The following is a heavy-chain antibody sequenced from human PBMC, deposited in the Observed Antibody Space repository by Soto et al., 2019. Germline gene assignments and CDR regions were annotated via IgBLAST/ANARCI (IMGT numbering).Heavy chain of an antibody. V-gene: IGHV4-4*02. J-gene: IGHJ6*02. CDR1: GDSTSGNW. Sequence: SQTRSLTWSVCGDSTSGNWWTRVRPRPGKGLEWRGETDHRGTTNDNPSLERRGTISLDKSKNQLSRRWSSVTSASTAAYYCGSFRGVMRTYSQHHGLKVWRQGRTVTVS. CDR2: TDHRGTT. D-gene: IGHD2-15*01. CDR3: GSFRGVMRTYSQHHGLKV.